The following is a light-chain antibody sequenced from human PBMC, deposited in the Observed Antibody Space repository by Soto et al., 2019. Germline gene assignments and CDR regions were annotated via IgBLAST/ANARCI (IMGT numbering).Light chain of an antibody. CDR1: QTINTN. CDR3: QQYRSWPIT. J-gene: IGKJ5*01. V-gene: IGKV3-15*01. Sequence: EIVMTQSPATLSVSPGEGVTLSCRASQTINTNLCWYQQKPGQAPRLLIYGASTRATGIPATFSGSGSGTEFTLTITSLQSEDFAVYYCQQYRSWPITFGQGTRLEIK. CDR2: GAS.